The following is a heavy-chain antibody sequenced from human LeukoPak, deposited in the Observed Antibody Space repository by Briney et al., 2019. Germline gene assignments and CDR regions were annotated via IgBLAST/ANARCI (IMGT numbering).Heavy chain of an antibody. CDR3: TRDPYDSSGLTDY. CDR2: TRSKAYGGTT. D-gene: IGHD3-22*01. J-gene: IGHJ4*02. V-gene: IGHV3-49*03. Sequence: GSLRLSCTASGFTFGDYAMSWFRQAPGKGLEWVGFTRSKAYGGTTEYAASVKGRFTISRDDSKSIAYLQMNSLKTEDTAVYYCTRDPYDSSGLTDYWGQGTLVTVSS. CDR1: GFTFGDYA.